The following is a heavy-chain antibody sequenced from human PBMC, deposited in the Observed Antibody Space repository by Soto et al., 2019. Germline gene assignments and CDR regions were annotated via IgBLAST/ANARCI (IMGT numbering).Heavy chain of an antibody. J-gene: IGHJ6*03. V-gene: IGHV1-18*01. CDR2: ISAYNGDT. CDR1: GYTFINYG. D-gene: IGHD6-19*01. Sequence: ASVKVSCKASGYTFINYGITWVRQAPGQGLEWMGWISAYNGDTNYAQKLQGRVTMTTDASTSTAYMELRSLRSDDTAVYYCARDRVVAPPVAGNIYYYYYMDVWGKGTTVTVSS. CDR3: ARDRVVAPPVAGNIYYYYYMDV.